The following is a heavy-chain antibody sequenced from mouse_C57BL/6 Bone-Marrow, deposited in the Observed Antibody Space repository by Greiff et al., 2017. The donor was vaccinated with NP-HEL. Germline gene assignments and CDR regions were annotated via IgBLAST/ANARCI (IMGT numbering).Heavy chain of an antibody. CDR1: GYTFTSYG. J-gene: IGHJ1*03. D-gene: IGHD1-1*01. CDR3: ARGLLRFRYFDV. Sequence: VKLQESGAELARPGASVKLSCKASGYTFTSYGISWVKQRTGQGLEWIGEIYPRSGNTYYNEKFKGKATLTADKSSSTAYMELRSLTSEDSAVYFCARGLLRFRYFDVWGTGTTVTVSS. V-gene: IGHV1-81*01. CDR2: IYPRSGNT.